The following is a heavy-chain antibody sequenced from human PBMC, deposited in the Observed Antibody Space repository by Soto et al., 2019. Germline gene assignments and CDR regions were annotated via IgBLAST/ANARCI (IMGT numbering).Heavy chain of an antibody. CDR1: GGSISSYY. Sequence: SETLSLTCTVAGGSISSYYWSWIRQPPGKGLEWIGYIYYSGSTNYNPSLKSRVTISVDTSKNQFSLKLNSMTAADTAVYYCARHHYGSGSTYFDYWGQGTLVTVSS. CDR2: IYYSGST. V-gene: IGHV4-59*08. D-gene: IGHD3-10*01. J-gene: IGHJ4*02. CDR3: ARHHYGSGSTYFDY.